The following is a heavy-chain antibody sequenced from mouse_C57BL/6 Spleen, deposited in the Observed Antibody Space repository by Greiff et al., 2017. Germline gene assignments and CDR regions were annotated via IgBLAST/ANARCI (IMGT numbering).Heavy chain of an antibody. V-gene: IGHV1-61*01. CDR3: ARAYYGSSYDAMDY. CDR1: GYTFTSYW. D-gene: IGHD1-1*01. J-gene: IGHJ4*01. CDR2: IYPSDSET. Sequence: VKLQQPGAELVRPGSSVKLSCKASGYTFTSYWMDWVKQRPGQGLEWIGNIYPSDSETHYNQKFKDKATLTVDKSSSTAYMQLSSLTSEDSAVYYCARAYYGSSYDAMDYWGQGTSVTVSS.